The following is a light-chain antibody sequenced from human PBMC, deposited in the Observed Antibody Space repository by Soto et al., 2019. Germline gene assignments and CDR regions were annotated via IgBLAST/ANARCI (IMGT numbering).Light chain of an antibody. CDR1: QRIALDY. CDR2: GAS. Sequence: EIVLTQSPGTLSLSPGEKAILSCRASQRIALDYLAWYQQKPGQAPRLLIYGASSRATGIPDRFSGSGSGTDFTLTISRLEPEDFAVYFCQQHDDSFTWTFGQGTKVEIK. J-gene: IGKJ1*01. V-gene: IGKV3-20*01. CDR3: QQHDDSFTWT.